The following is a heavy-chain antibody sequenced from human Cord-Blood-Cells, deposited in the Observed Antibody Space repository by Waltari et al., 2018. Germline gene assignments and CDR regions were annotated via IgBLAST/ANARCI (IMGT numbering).Heavy chain of an antibody. CDR3: ARDTGPNAFDI. V-gene: IGHV4-38-2*02. CDR1: GYSTSSGYY. CDR2: IYHSGST. J-gene: IGHJ3*02. Sequence: QMQLQESGPGLVQPSETLSLTCAVSGYSTSSGYYWGWIRQPPGKGLEWIGSIYHSGSTYYNPSLKSRVTISVDTSKNQFSLKLSSVTAADTAVYYCARDTGPNAFDIWGQGTMVTVSS.